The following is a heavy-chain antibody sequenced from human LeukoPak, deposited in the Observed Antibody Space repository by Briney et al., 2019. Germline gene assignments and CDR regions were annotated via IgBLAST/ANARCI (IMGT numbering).Heavy chain of an antibody. J-gene: IGHJ4*02. CDR1: GFTFSSYA. Sequence: GGPLRLSCAASGFTFSSYAMNWVRQAPGKGLEWVSTISGSGGSTYYADSVKGRFTISRDNSKNTLYLQMNSLRAEDTAVYYCAKRGDGYFYYFDYWGQGTLVTVSS. V-gene: IGHV3-23*01. CDR2: ISGSGGST. D-gene: IGHD5-24*01. CDR3: AKRGDGYFYYFDY.